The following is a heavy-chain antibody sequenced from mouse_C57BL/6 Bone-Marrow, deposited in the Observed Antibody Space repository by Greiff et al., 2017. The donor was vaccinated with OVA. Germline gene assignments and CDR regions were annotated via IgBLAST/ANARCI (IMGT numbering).Heavy chain of an antibody. CDR2: IYPADGDT. CDR1: GYAFSSSW. CDR3: ANYYGYYYAMDY. V-gene: IGHV1-82*01. Sequence: QVQLKQSGPELVKPGASVKISCKASGYAFSSSWMNWVKQRPGKGLEWIGRIYPADGDTNYNGKFKGKATLTADKSSSTAYMQLSSLTSEDSAVYFCANYYGYYYAMDYWGQGTSVTVSS. D-gene: IGHD1-2*01. J-gene: IGHJ4*01.